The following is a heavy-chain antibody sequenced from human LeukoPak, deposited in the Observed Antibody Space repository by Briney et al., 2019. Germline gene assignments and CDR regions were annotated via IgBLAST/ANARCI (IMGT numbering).Heavy chain of an antibody. CDR1: GFTFGDYA. CDR3: TRDQTPYY. V-gene: IGHV3-49*04. CDR2: IRSEVYGGTP. J-gene: IGHJ4*02. Sequence: PGGSLRLSCTASGFTFGDYAMTWVRQAPGKGLEWVGFIRSEVYGGTPEYAASVKGRFTISRDDSKGIAYLQMNSLRPEDTAVYYCTRDQTPYYWGQGTLVTVSS.